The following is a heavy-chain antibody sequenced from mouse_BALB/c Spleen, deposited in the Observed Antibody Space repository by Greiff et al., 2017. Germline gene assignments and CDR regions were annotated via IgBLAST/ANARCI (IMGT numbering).Heavy chain of an antibody. CDR1: GYSITSDYA. V-gene: IGHV3-2*02. CDR3: ARGDYYGPAWFAY. Sequence: EVQRVESGPGLVKPSQSLSLTCTVTGYSITSDYAWNWIRQFPGNKLEWMGYISYSGSTSYNPSLKSRISITRDTSKNQFFLQLNSVTTEDTATYYCARGDYYGPAWFAYWGQGTLVTVSA. D-gene: IGHD1-2*01. CDR2: ISYSGST. J-gene: IGHJ3*01.